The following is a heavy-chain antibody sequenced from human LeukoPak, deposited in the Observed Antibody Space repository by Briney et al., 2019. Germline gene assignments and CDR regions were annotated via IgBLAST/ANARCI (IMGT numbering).Heavy chain of an antibody. V-gene: IGHV3-30*18. CDR3: AKDGGYSGYDDAFDI. J-gene: IGHJ3*02. CDR2: ISYDGSNK. D-gene: IGHD5-12*01. CDR1: GFTFSSYG. Sequence: PGRSLRLSCAASGFTFSSYGMHWVRQAPGKGLEWVAVISYDGSNKYYADSVKGRFTISRDNSKNTLYLQMNSLRAEDTAVYYCAKDGGYSGYDDAFDIWGQGTMVTVSS.